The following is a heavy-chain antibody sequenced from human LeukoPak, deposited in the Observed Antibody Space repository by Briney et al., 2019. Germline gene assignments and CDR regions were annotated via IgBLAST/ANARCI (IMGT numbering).Heavy chain of an antibody. J-gene: IGHJ5*02. CDR2: INPSGGST. Sequence: GASVKVSCKASGYTFTSYYMHWVRQAPGQGREWMGIINPSGGSTSCAQKFQGRVTMTRDTSTSTVYMELSSLRSEDTAVYYCARNSIPSLVWFDPWGQGTLVTVSS. V-gene: IGHV1-46*03. CDR1: GYTFTSYY. CDR3: ARNSIPSLVWFDP. D-gene: IGHD3-16*01.